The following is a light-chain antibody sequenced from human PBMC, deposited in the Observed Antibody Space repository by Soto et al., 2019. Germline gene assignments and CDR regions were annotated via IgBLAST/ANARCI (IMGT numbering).Light chain of an antibody. CDR3: QQYGSSPRT. J-gene: IGKJ1*01. V-gene: IGKV3-20*01. Sequence: ELVMTQSPATLSVSPWERATLSCRASQSVSSSYLAWYQQKPGQAPRLLIYGASSRATGIPDRFSGSGSGTDFTLTISRLEPEDFAVYYCQQYGSSPRTFGQGTKVDIK. CDR2: GAS. CDR1: QSVSSSY.